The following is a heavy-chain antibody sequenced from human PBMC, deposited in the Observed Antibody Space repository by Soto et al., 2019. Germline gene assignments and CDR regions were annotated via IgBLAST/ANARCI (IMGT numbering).Heavy chain of an antibody. D-gene: IGHD2-2*01. CDR3: ARQVVVVPAANYYYYGMDV. CDR2: IDPSDSYT. J-gene: IGHJ6*02. CDR1: GYSFTSYW. V-gene: IGHV5-10-1*01. Sequence: GESLKIPCKGSGYSFTSYWISWVRQMPGKGLEWMGRIDPSDSYTNYSPSFQGHVTISADKSISTAYLQWSSLKASDTAMYYCARQVVVVPAANYYYYGMDVWGQGTTVTVSS.